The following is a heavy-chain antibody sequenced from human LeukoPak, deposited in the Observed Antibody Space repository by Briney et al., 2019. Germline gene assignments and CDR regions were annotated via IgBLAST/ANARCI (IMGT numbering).Heavy chain of an antibody. J-gene: IGHJ4*02. CDR1: GFTFSSYA. Sequence: GGSLRLSCAASGFTFSSYAMSWVRQAPGKGLEWVSAISGSGGSTYYADSVKGRFTISRDNAKNSLYLQMNSLRAEDTAVYYCASDRGSGSYHHLDYWGQGTLVTVSS. D-gene: IGHD1-26*01. CDR2: ISGSGGST. V-gene: IGHV3-23*01. CDR3: ASDRGSGSYHHLDY.